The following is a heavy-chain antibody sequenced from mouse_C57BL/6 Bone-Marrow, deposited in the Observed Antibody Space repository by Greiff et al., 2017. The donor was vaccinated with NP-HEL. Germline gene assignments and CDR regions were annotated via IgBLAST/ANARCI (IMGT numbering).Heavy chain of an antibody. CDR1: GYTFTSYG. CDR2: IYPRSGNT. Sequence: VQRVESGAELARPGASVKLSCKASGYTFTSYGISWVKQRTGQGLEWIGEIYPRSGNTYYNEKFKGKATLTADKSSSTAYMELRSLTSEDSAVYFCARDHYYGSSYEAYWGQGTTLTVSS. V-gene: IGHV1-81*01. D-gene: IGHD1-1*01. J-gene: IGHJ2*01. CDR3: ARDHYYGSSYEAY.